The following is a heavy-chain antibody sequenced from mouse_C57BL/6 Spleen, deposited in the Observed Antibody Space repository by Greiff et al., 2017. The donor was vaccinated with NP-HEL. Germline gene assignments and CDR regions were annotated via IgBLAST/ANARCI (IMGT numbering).Heavy chain of an antibody. CDR2: ISYDGSN. V-gene: IGHV3-6*01. CDR3: ARDHGSSYVWYFDV. D-gene: IGHD1-1*01. Sequence: ESGPGLVKPSQSLSLTCSVTGYSITSGYYWNWIRQFPGNKLEWMGYISYDGSNNYNPSLKNRISITRDTSKNQFFLKLNSVTTEDTATYYCARDHGSSYVWYFDVWGTGTTVTVSS. CDR1: GYSITSGYY. J-gene: IGHJ1*03.